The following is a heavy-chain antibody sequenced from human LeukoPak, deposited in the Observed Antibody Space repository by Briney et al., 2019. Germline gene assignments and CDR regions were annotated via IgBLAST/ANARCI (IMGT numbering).Heavy chain of an antibody. D-gene: IGHD1-26*01. J-gene: IGHJ4*02. Sequence: GGSLRLSCEVSGFSFSTYWMTWVRQAPGKGLEWVANINQHGSETYYVDSVKGRFIISRDNAKNSLFLQMDSLTGEDTAVYYCSRGGLYRYSGTSGDYWGQGTLVTVSS. CDR3: SRGGLYRYSGTSGDY. V-gene: IGHV3-7*01. CDR2: INQHGSET. CDR1: GFSFSTYW.